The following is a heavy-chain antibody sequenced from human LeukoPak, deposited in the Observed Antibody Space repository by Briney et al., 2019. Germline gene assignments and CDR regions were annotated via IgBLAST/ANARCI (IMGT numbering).Heavy chain of an antibody. CDR2: FDPEDGET. CDR1: GYTLTELS. J-gene: IGHJ4*02. D-gene: IGHD3-9*01. Sequence: ASVKVSCRVSGYTLTELSMHWVRQAPGKGLEWMGGFDPEDGETIYAQKFQGRVTMTEDTSTDTAYMELSSLSHMMTSFPTGRVDYWGLGTLVTVSS. CDR3: RVDY. V-gene: IGHV1-24*01.